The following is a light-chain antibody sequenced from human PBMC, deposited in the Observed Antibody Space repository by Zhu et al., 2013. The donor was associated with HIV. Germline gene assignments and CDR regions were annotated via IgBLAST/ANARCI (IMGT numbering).Light chain of an antibody. Sequence: EIVMTQSPAYLSVSPGERATLSCRASQSVRSNVAWYQQKPGHAPRLLIYGASTRATSIPDRFSGSGSGTEFTLTINSPQSEDSGIYYCQQYDKWPPVTFGQGTRLQIK. CDR3: QQYDKWPPVT. CDR1: QSVRSN. CDR2: GAS. V-gene: IGKV3-15*01. J-gene: IGKJ5*01.